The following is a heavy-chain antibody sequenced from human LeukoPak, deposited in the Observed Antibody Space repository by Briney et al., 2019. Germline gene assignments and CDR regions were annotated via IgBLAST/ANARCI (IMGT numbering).Heavy chain of an antibody. J-gene: IGHJ4*02. CDR2: FYISGST. CDR3: ARTGSTVTMLYPFDH. Sequence: PSETLSLTCTVSDGSISSYDWSWIRQPAGKGLEWIGRFYISGSTNYTPFLKSRITMSVDTSRNQFSLKLSSVTAADTAVYYCARTGSTVTMLYPFDHWGQGTLVTVSS. CDR1: DGSISSYD. V-gene: IGHV4-4*07. D-gene: IGHD4-17*01.